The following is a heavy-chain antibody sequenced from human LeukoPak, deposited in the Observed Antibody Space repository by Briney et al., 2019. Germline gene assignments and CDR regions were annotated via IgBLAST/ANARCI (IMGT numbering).Heavy chain of an antibody. V-gene: IGHV3-30*18. Sequence: AGGSLRLSCAASGFTFSNYGVHWVRQAPGQGLEWVAFISYDDSHKYYLDSVKGRFTISRDNSKNTLYLQMNSLRPGDTAVYYCAKDPTATSGAFFDYWGQGTLVTVSS. J-gene: IGHJ4*02. CDR3: AKDPTATSGAFFDY. CDR2: ISYDDSHK. CDR1: GFTFSNYG. D-gene: IGHD5-12*01.